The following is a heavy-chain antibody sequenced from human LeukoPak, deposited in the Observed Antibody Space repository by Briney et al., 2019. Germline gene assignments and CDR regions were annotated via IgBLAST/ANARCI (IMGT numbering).Heavy chain of an antibody. D-gene: IGHD3-22*01. J-gene: IGHJ4*02. CDR3: ARGLSSSYDTVRR. Sequence: ASVKVSCKAFGYTFIAYDINWVRQATGHGRECVGWMNPNNGNTRNAQKFQGRVTITRNTSIRTANMELSSLRSEDTAVYYCARGLSSSYDTVRRWGQGTLVTVSS. V-gene: IGHV1-8*03. CDR1: GYTFIAYD. CDR2: MNPNNGNT.